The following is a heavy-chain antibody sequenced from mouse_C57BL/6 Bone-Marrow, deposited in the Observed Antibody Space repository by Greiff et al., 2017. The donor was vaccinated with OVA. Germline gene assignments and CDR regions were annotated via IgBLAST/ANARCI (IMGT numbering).Heavy chain of an antibody. J-gene: IGHJ2*01. CDR1: GYSITSGYY. V-gene: IGHV3-6*01. CDR3: ACTTVVARSPYYFDY. D-gene: IGHD1-1*01. Sequence: VQLKQSGPGLVKPSQSLSLTCSVTGYSITSGYYWNWIRQFPGNKLEWMGYISYDGSNNYNPSLKNRISITRDTSKNKFFLKLNSVNTEDTTTYYCACTTVVARSPYYFDYWGQGTTLTVSS. CDR2: ISYDGSN.